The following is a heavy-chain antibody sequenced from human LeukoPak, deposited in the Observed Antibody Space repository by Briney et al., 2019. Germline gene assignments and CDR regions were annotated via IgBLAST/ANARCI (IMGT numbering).Heavy chain of an antibody. CDR3: VKRRYDSSGYFDY. J-gene: IGHJ4*02. V-gene: IGHV3-23*01. D-gene: IGHD3-22*01. Sequence: GSLRLSCVASGFTFSSYAMSWVRQAPGKGLEWVSVISGSGGSTYYADSVKGQFTISRDNSQNTLYLQMNSLRAEDTAVYYCVKRRYDSSGYFDYWGQGTLVTVSS. CDR1: GFTFSSYA. CDR2: ISGSGGST.